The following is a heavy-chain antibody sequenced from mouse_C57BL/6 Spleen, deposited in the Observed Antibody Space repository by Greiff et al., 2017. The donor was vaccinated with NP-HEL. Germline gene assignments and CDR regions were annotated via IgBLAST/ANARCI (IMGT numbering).Heavy chain of an antibody. CDR3: ARKGTDDYDGIGYAMDY. CDR2: IDPSDSYT. CDR1: GYTFTSYW. D-gene: IGHD2-4*01. V-gene: IGHV1-69*01. Sequence: QVQLQQSGAELVMPGASVKLSCKASGYTFTSYWMHWVKQRPGQGLEWIGEIDPSDSYTNYNQKFKGKATLTVDKSSSTAYMQLSSLTSEDSAVYYCARKGTDDYDGIGYAMDYWGQGTSVTVSA. J-gene: IGHJ4*01.